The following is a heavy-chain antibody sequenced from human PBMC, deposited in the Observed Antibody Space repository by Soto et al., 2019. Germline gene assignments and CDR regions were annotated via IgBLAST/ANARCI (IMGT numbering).Heavy chain of an antibody. CDR1: GFTFSSYA. J-gene: IGHJ4*02. D-gene: IGHD3-9*01. CDR2: ISGSGGST. Sequence: GGSLRLSCAASGFTFSSYAMSWVRQAPGKGLEWVSTISGSGGSTYYADSVKGRFTISRDNSKNTLYLQMNSLRAEDTAVYYWAKATGYSPKGPFDDWGQGTLVTVSS. CDR3: AKATGYSPKGPFDD. V-gene: IGHV3-23*01.